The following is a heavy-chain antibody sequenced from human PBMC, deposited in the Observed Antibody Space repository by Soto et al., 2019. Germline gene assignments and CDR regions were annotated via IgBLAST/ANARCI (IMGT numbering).Heavy chain of an antibody. V-gene: IGHV3-23*01. CDR3: AKKVNSGSGSQFFDY. D-gene: IGHD3-10*01. CDR2: FRSGGDDETT. CDR1: GFTFSSYS. Sequence: PGGSLRLSCAASGFTFSSYSMSWVRQAPGKGLEWVSGFRSGGDDETTYYADAVRGRFTISRDNSKNTLFLQMNSLRAEDTAIYYCAKKVNSGSGSQFFDYWRQGTLVTVSS. J-gene: IGHJ4*02.